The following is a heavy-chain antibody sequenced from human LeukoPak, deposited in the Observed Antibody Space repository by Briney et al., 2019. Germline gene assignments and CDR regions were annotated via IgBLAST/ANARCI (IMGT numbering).Heavy chain of an antibody. Sequence: GGSLRLSCAASGFTFSNAWMSWVRQAPGKGLEWVGRIKSKTDGGTTDYAAPVKGRFTISRDDSKNTLYLQMNSLKTEDTAVYYCTTGYYYDSSGYYPPGARVYWGQGTLVTVSS. CDR2: IKSKTDGGTT. CDR1: GFTFSNAW. CDR3: TTGYYYDSSGYYPPGARVY. D-gene: IGHD3-22*01. V-gene: IGHV3-15*01. J-gene: IGHJ4*02.